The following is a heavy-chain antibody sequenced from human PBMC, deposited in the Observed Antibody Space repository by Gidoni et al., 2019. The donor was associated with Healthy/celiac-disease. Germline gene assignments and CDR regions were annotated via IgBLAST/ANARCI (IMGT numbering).Heavy chain of an antibody. CDR2: IYPGDSDT. CDR3: ARLLDVVGWSRAVRY. D-gene: IGHD2-15*01. J-gene: IGHJ4*02. Sequence: EVQLVQSGAEVKKPGESLKISCTGSGYSFTSYWIGWVRQMPGKGLEWMGFIYPGDSDTRYSPSFQGQVTISADKSISTAYLQWSSLKASDTAMYYCARLLDVVGWSRAVRYWGQGTLVTVSS. CDR1: GYSFTSYW. V-gene: IGHV5-51*01.